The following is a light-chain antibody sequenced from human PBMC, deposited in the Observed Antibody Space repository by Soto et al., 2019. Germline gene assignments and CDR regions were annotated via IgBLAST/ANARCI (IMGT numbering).Light chain of an antibody. Sequence: QFVLTQPASVSGSPGQSITISCTGTSSDVGSYNLVSWYQQHPGKAPKLMIYEGSKRPSGVSNRFSGSKSGNTASLTISGLQAEDEADYYCCSYAGSSTSRVFGGGTKLTVL. J-gene: IGLJ2*01. V-gene: IGLV2-23*01. CDR1: SSDVGSYNL. CDR3: CSYAGSSTSRV. CDR2: EGS.